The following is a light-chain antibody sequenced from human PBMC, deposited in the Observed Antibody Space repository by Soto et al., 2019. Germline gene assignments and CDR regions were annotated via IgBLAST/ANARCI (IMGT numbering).Light chain of an antibody. Sequence: DIQMTQSPSTLSASVGDRVTITCRASQSISSWLAWYQQKPGKAPKLLIQKASSLESGVPSRFSGSGSGTEFTLTISSLQPDDFATYYSQQYNSFSPTFGHGTKLEIK. CDR1: QSISSW. CDR2: KAS. V-gene: IGKV1-5*03. CDR3: QQYNSFSPT. J-gene: IGKJ2*01.